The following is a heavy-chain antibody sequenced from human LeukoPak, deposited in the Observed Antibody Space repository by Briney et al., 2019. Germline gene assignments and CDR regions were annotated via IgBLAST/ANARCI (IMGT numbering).Heavy chain of an antibody. J-gene: IGHJ4*02. CDR1: GGSISSGSYY. D-gene: IGHD1-26*01. Sequence: SETLSLTCTVSGGSISSGSYYWGWIRQPPGKGLEWIGSIYHSGSTYYNPSLKSRVTISVDTSKNQFSLKLSSVTAADTAVYYCAREVGATPLPDYWGQGTLVTVSS. CDR2: IYHSGST. V-gene: IGHV4-39*07. CDR3: AREVGATPLPDY.